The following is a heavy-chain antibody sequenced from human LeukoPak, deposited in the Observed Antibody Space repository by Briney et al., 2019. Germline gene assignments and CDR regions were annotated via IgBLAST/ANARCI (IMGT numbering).Heavy chain of an antibody. CDR2: ISAYNGNT. J-gene: IGHJ4*02. D-gene: IGHD3-22*01. V-gene: IGHV1-18*01. CDR3: ARGRGYYYDSSGYLAFDY. CDR1: GHTFTSYG. Sequence: ASVKVSCKASGHTFTSYGISWVRQAPGQGLEWMGGISAYNGNTNYAQKLQGRVTMTTDTSTSTAYMELRSLRSDDTAVYHCARGRGYYYDSSGYLAFDYSGQGTLVTVSS.